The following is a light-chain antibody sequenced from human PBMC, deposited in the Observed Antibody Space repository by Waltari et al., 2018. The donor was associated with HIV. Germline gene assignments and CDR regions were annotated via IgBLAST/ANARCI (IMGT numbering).Light chain of an antibody. CDR1: QGISSY. J-gene: IGKJ5*01. CDR2: AAS. Sequence: DIQLTQSPSFLSASVGDRVTITCRASQGISSYLAWYQQKLGKAPKLLIYAASTLQSGVPSRFSGSGSGTEFTLTISSLQPEDFATYYCQQLNSYLFTFGQGTRLEIK. CDR3: QQLNSYLFT. V-gene: IGKV1-9*01.